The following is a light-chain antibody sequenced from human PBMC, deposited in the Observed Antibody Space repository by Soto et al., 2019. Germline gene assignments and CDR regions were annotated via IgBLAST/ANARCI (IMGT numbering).Light chain of an antibody. J-gene: IGLJ3*02. CDR1: SSDVGAYNY. V-gene: IGLV2-14*03. CDR2: EVS. Sequence: QSALTQPASVSGSPGQSITISCTGTSSDVGAYNYVSWYQQHPGNAPKLMIYEVSNRPSGVSNRFSGSKSANTASLTISGLKAGDEADYYCSSYTSSSTWLFGGGTKLTVL. CDR3: SSYTSSSTWL.